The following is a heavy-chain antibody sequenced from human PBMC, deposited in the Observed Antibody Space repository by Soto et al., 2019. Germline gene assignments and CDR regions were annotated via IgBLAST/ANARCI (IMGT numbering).Heavy chain of an antibody. D-gene: IGHD6-13*01. Sequence: HPGGSLRLSCAASGFTFADYSMHWVRQAPGKGLEWVSFISWDGGIAYYADSVKGRFTISRDNSKNSLYLQMNSLRTEDTAVYYCATASSSSWSLASYYYYGMDVWGQGTTVTVSS. J-gene: IGHJ6*02. CDR2: ISWDGGIA. CDR1: GFTFADYS. CDR3: ATASSSSWSLASYYYYGMDV. V-gene: IGHV3-43*01.